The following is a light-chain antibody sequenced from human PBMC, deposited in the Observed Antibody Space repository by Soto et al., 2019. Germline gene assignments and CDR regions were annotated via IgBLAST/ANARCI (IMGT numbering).Light chain of an antibody. V-gene: IGKV3-20*01. J-gene: IGKJ1*01. CDR1: QSVSSRY. CDR2: GTS. Sequence: IVLTQDPGTLYLSAGERATLSWRASQSVSSRYLAWYQQKQGQAPRFIIYGTSSRATGIPDRFSGSVSGTDGSITISRLQTEDGPVYDGHQSGSSPTTLGQGTKVDIK. CDR3: HQSGSSPTT.